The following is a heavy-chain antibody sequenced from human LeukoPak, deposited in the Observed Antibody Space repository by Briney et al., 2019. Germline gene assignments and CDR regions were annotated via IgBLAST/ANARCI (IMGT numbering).Heavy chain of an antibody. D-gene: IGHD3-10*01. CDR2: ISGSGGST. CDR3: ATQYYYGSGSYYILTDYYYYYMDV. Sequence: GGSLRLSCAASGFTFSSYGMSWVRQAPGKGLEWVSAISGSGGSTYYADSVKGRFTISRDNSKNTLYLQMNSLRAEDTVVYYCATQYYYGSGSYYILTDYYYYYMDVWGKGTTVTISS. J-gene: IGHJ6*03. CDR1: GFTFSSYG. V-gene: IGHV3-23*01.